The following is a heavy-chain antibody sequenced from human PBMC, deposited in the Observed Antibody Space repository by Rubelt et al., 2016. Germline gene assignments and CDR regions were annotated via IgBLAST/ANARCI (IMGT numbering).Heavy chain of an antibody. CDR1: GGSISSSSYY. Sequence: QLQLQESGPGLVKPSETLSLTCTVSGGSISSSSYYWGWIRQPPGKGLEWIGSIYYSGSTYYNPSLKSRVTISVDTSKNQFSRKLSSVTAADTAVYYCARHRYGDLFPASWGQGTLVTVSS. D-gene: IGHD4-17*01. CDR3: ARHRYGDLFPAS. CDR2: IYYSGST. V-gene: IGHV4-39*07. J-gene: IGHJ5*02.